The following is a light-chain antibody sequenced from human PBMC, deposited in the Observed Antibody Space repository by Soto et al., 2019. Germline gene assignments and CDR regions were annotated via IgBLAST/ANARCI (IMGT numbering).Light chain of an antibody. CDR2: GAS. V-gene: IGKV3-20*01. CDR1: QSVSSSY. Sequence: EIVLTKSPGTLSLSPGERATLSCRAGQSVSSSYLAWYQQKPGQAPRLLIYGASSRATGIPDRFSGSGSGTDFTLTISRLEPEDFAVYSCHQYGSSPRTFGQGTMVDIQ. J-gene: IGKJ1*01. CDR3: HQYGSSPRT.